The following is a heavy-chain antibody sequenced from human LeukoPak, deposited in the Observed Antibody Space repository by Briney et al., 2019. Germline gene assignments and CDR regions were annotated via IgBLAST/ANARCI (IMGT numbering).Heavy chain of an antibody. D-gene: IGHD6-19*01. CDR2: IIPILGIA. V-gene: IGHV1-69*04. Sequence: GASVKVSCKASGGTFSSYANSWVRQAPGQGLEWMGRIIPILGIANYAQKFQGRVTITADKSTSTAYMELSSLRSEDTAVYYCARYSSGRPYYYYGMDVWGQGTTVTVSS. J-gene: IGHJ6*02. CDR3: ARYSSGRPYYYYGMDV. CDR1: GGTFSSYA.